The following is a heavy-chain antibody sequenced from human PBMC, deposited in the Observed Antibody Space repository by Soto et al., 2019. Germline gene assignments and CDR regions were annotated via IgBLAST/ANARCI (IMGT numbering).Heavy chain of an antibody. V-gene: IGHV1-18*01. CDR3: ARGRLNYYDSSGYFDY. D-gene: IGHD3-22*01. CDR2: ISAYNGNT. Sequence: GASVKVSCKASGYTFTSYGISWVRQAPGQGLEWMGWISAYNGNTNYAQKLQGRVTMTTDTSTSTAYMELRSLRSDDTAVYYCARGRLNYYDSSGYFDYWGQGMLVTVSS. CDR1: GYTFTSYG. J-gene: IGHJ4*02.